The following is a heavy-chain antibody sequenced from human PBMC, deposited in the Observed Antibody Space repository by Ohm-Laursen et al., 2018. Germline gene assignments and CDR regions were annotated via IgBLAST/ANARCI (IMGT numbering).Heavy chain of an antibody. CDR1: GFTFSNYW. D-gene: IGHD3-22*01. Sequence: SLRLSCSASGFTFSNYWMHWVRHAPGKGLVWVSRINSDGSSISYADSVKGRFTISRDNAKNTLDLQMNSLRAEDTAVYYCARGYDSSGYYYYYYGMDVWGQGTTVTVSS. V-gene: IGHV3-74*01. CDR3: ARGYDSSGYYYYYYGMDV. CDR2: INSDGSSI. J-gene: IGHJ6*02.